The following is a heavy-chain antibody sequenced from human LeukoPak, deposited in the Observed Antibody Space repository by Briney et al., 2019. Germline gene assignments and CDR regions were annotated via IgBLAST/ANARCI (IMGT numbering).Heavy chain of an antibody. Sequence: ASVKLSCKASGYTFTGYFMHWVRQAPGQGLEWMGWINPNSGGTNYAQKFQGRVTMTRDTSISTAYMELSRLRSDDTAVYYCATYSSTAYYFDYWGQGTLVTVSS. V-gene: IGHV1-2*02. CDR3: ATYSSTAYYFDY. CDR1: GYTFTGYF. J-gene: IGHJ4*02. D-gene: IGHD6-13*01. CDR2: INPNSGGT.